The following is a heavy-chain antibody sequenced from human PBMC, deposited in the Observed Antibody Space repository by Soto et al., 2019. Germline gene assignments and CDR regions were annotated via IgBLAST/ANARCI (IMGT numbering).Heavy chain of an antibody. CDR2: INGRGNYI. D-gene: IGHD1-26*01. V-gene: IGHV3-21*01. CDR3: AREDGIVGSTSAFDY. J-gene: IGHJ4*02. Sequence: EVQLVESGGDLVKPGGSLRLSCAASGFTFSTYNMNWVRQAPGKGLEWVSSINGRGNYIYYADSVNGRFTISRDNAKNSLYLQMNSLRGEDTAVYYCAREDGIVGSTSAFDYWGQGTLVTVSS. CDR1: GFTFSTYN.